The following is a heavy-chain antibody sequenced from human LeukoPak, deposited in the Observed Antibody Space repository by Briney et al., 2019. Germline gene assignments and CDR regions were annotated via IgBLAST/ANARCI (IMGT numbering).Heavy chain of an antibody. Sequence: ASVKVSCKASGYTFTGYYMHWVRQAPGQGLEWMGWINPNSGGTNYAQKFQGRVTMTRATSISTAYMELSRLRSDDTAVYYCARDIRGRWSGYLQFDYWGQRTLVTVSS. CDR2: INPNSGGT. J-gene: IGHJ4*02. D-gene: IGHD3-3*01. CDR1: GYTFTGYY. V-gene: IGHV1-2*02. CDR3: ARDIRGRWSGYLQFDY.